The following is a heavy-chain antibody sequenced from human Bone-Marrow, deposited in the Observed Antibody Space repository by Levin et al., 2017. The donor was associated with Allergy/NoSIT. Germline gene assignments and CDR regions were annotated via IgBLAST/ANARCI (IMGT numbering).Heavy chain of an antibody. CDR1: GESLKGYY. Sequence: SETLSLTCAVHGESLKGYYWIWIRQPPGKGLEWIGQINYGGSVDYSPSLRSRATISIDTSNYQFSLRLTSLTAADTGVYYCARFFADGNSGDWYRDFWSQGSLVTVSP. J-gene: IGHJ4*02. V-gene: IGHV4-34*01. CDR3: ARFFADGNSGDWYRDF. CDR2: INYGGSV. D-gene: IGHD6-19*01.